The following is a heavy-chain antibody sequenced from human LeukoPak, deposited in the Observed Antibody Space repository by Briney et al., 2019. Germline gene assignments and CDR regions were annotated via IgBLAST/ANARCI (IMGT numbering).Heavy chain of an antibody. D-gene: IGHD6-13*01. V-gene: IGHV3-30-3*01. CDR1: GFTFNTYA. CDR3: ARGDYGSTWHDFFFDY. J-gene: IGHJ4*02. Sequence: GGSLRRSCAASGFTFNTYALHWVRQPPGKGLEWVSVISYNGNDKYYTDSVKGRFTISRDNSNNTLYLQMNSLRGEDTAVYYCARGDYGSTWHDFFFDYWGQGILVTVSS. CDR2: ISYNGNDK.